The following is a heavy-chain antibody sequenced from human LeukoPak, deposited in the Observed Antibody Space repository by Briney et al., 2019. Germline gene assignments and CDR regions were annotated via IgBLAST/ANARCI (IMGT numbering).Heavy chain of an antibody. CDR3: ERGIDDSSGYPGY. CDR2: IDYTWTT. CDR1: TGSISTYF. J-gene: IGHJ4*02. D-gene: IGHD3-22*01. Sequence: SETLSLPCTVSTGSISTYFWSWIRQPPGKGLEWIGYIDYTWTTNYNPSLKSRVTISVDTSKNHFSLKPKSVTAADTALYYCERGIDDSSGYPGYWGQGTLVTVSS. V-gene: IGHV4-59*13.